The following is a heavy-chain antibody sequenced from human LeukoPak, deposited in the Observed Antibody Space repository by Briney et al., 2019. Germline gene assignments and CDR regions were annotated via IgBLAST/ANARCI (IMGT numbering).Heavy chain of an antibody. CDR2: IYTDGRT. J-gene: IGHJ4*02. CDR1: GLTVSSNY. Sequence: PGGSLRLSCAASGLTVSSNYMSWVRQAPGKGLEWVSVIYTDGRTFYAGSVKGRFTISRDSSKNTVYLQMNSLRVEDTAVYYCARGNYGDDSYYFDYWGRGALVTVSP. D-gene: IGHD4-17*01. V-gene: IGHV3-53*01. CDR3: ARGNYGDDSYYFDY.